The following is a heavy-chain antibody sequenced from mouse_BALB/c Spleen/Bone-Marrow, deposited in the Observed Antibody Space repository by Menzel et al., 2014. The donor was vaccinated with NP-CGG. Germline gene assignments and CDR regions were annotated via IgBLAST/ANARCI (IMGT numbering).Heavy chain of an antibody. CDR2: INPSSGYT. Sequence: VQLQQSGAKLARPGASVKMSCKASGHTFTSYTMHWVKQRPGQGLEWIGYINPSSGYTNYNQKFKDKATLTADKSSSTAYMQLSSLTSEDSAVYYCARSLRWYFDVWGAGTTVTVSS. CDR1: GHTFTSYT. V-gene: IGHV1-4*01. J-gene: IGHJ1*01. D-gene: IGHD1-1*01. CDR3: ARSLRWYFDV.